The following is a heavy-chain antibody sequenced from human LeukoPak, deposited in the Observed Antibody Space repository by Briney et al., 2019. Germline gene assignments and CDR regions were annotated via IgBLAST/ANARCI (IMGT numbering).Heavy chain of an antibody. CDR1: GFNFANHA. D-gene: IGHD2-21*02. CDR3: VREDTPATANY. CDR2: ISGGGDIT. V-gene: IGHV3-23*01. J-gene: IGHJ4*02. Sequence: GGSLRLSCAASGFNFANHAMSWVRQTAGKGLEWVSAISGGGDITYYADSVKGRFTISRGNSKDTLFLQMHSLRPGDTAVYYCVREDTPATANYWGQGTLVTISS.